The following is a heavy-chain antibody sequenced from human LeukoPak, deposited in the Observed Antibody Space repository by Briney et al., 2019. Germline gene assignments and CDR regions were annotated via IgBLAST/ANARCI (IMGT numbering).Heavy chain of an antibody. V-gene: IGHV3-30*18. CDR2: ISEDGINK. D-gene: IGHD6-13*01. Sequence: PGGSLRLSCAASGFTFSNYGMHYVRQAPGKGLEWVAGISEDGINKYYADSVKARFTISRDNSNNTLFLQMNNLRADDTAVYYCAKDRETTASGTFDYWGQGALVTVSS. CDR1: GFTFSNYG. CDR3: AKDRETTASGTFDY. J-gene: IGHJ4*02.